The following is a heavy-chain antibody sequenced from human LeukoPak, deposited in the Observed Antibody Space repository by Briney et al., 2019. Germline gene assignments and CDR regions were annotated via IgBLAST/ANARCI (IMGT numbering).Heavy chain of an antibody. J-gene: IGHJ4*02. CDR3: ATLRETYCGGDCYSFDY. D-gene: IGHD2-21*01. Sequence: AGGSLRLSCAASGFTFSSYAMSWARQAPGKGLEWVSAISGSGGSTYYADSVKGRFTISRDNSKNTLYLQMNSLRAEDTAVYYCATLRETYCGGDCYSFDYWGQGTLVTVSS. CDR2: ISGSGGST. CDR1: GFTFSSYA. V-gene: IGHV3-23*01.